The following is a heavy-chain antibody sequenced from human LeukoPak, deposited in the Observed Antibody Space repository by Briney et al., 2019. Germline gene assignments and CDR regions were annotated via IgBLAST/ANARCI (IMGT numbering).Heavy chain of an antibody. CDR1: GGSFSGYY. D-gene: IGHD3-10*01. CDR2: INHSGST. CDR3: ARGWKGYYGSGGSPGWFDP. Sequence: PSETLSLTCAVYGGSFSGYYWSWIRQPPGKGLEWIGEINHSGSTNYNPSLKSRVTISVDTSKNQFSLKLSSVTAADTAVYYCARGWKGYYGSGGSPGWFDPWGQGTLVTVSS. V-gene: IGHV4-34*01. J-gene: IGHJ5*02.